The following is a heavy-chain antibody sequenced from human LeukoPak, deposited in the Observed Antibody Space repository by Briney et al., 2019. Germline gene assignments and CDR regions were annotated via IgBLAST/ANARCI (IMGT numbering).Heavy chain of an antibody. CDR3: AKDLSGGYHSYYFDF. CDR2: IRFDASNY. CDR1: GFSFSSYG. J-gene: IGHJ4*02. D-gene: IGHD5-18*01. Sequence: PGGSLRLSCAASGFSFSSYGMHWVRRAPGKGLKWVAFIRFDASNYYYTDSVKGRFTISRDNSKNTLYLQMNSLINEDTAVYFCAKDLSGGYHSYYFDFWGQGTPVTVSS. V-gene: IGHV3-30*02.